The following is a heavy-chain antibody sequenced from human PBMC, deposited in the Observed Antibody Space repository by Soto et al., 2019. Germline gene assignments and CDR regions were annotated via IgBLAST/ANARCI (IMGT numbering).Heavy chain of an antibody. Sequence: PGESLKISCKGSGYSFTSYWISWVRQMPGKGLEWMGRIDPSDSYTNYSPSFQGHVTISADKSISTAYLQWSSLKASDTAMYYCARNRVVPAARDYYYYYGMDVWGQGTTVTV. V-gene: IGHV5-10-1*01. D-gene: IGHD2-2*01. J-gene: IGHJ6*02. CDR1: GYSFTSYW. CDR3: ARNRVVPAARDYYYYYGMDV. CDR2: IDPSDSYT.